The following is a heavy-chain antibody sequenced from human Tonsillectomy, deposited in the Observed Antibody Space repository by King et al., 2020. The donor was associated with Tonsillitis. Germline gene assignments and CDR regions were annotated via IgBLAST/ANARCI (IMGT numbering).Heavy chain of an antibody. J-gene: IGHJ4*02. CDR2: INPSGGRT. D-gene: IGHD7-27*01. V-gene: IGHV1-46*03. CDR3: ARGWLIGDYDY. Sequence: QLVQSGAEVKKPGASVKVSCKASGYTVTSHYMHWVRQAPGQGLEWMGIINPSGGRTNYAQKFQGRVTMTRDTSTSTVYMELSSLRSDDTAGVYCARGWLIGDYDYWGQGTLVTVSS. CDR1: GYTVTSHY.